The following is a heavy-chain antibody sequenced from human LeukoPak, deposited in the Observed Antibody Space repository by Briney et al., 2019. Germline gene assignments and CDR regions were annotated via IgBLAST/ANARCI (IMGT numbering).Heavy chain of an antibody. CDR3: ARDRGGSYSAIDY. CDR1: GFTFSSYS. J-gene: IGHJ4*02. Sequence: GGSLTLSCAASGFTFSSYSLNWIRQPPGKGLEWVSFISSSSITIYYADSVKGRFTISRDNAEKSLYLQMNSLRAEDTAVYYCARDRGGSYSAIDYWGQGTLVTVSS. CDR2: ISSSSITI. V-gene: IGHV3-48*04. D-gene: IGHD2-15*01.